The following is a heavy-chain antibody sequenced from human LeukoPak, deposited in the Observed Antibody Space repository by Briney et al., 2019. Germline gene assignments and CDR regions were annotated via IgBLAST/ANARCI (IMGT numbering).Heavy chain of an antibody. V-gene: IGHV3-23*01. D-gene: IGHD6-19*01. J-gene: IGHJ4*02. CDR2: ISGSGDST. Sequence: XAASVFTFNTYAMSWVRQARGKGLEWDSAISGSGDSTFYADSVKGRFTISRDNSKNTLYLQIHSLRAEDTAVYYCAKGKGSSSSSLGWWGQGTLVTVSS. CDR3: AKGKGSSSSSLGW. CDR1: VFTFNTYA.